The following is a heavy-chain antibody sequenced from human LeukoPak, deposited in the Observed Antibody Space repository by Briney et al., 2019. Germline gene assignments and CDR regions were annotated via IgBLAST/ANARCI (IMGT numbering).Heavy chain of an antibody. Sequence: GGSLRLSCAASGFTFSDYYMSWIRQAPGKGLEWVSYISSSGSTIYYADSVKGRFTISRDNAKNSLYLQMNSLRAENTAVYYCAKDPAYYGDYEPSFDYWGQGTLVTVSS. V-gene: IGHV3-11*01. CDR1: GFTFSDYY. J-gene: IGHJ4*02. D-gene: IGHD4-17*01. CDR3: AKDPAYYGDYEPSFDY. CDR2: ISSSGSTI.